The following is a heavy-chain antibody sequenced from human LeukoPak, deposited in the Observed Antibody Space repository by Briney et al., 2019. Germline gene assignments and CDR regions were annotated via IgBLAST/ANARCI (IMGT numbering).Heavy chain of an antibody. J-gene: IGHJ4*02. CDR1: GGSISTSSYY. V-gene: IGHV4-39*01. Sequence: SETLSLTCTVSGGSISTSSYYWGWIRQPPGKGLEWIGSIYYSRSTYYNPSLKSRVTISVDTSKNQFSLKLSSVTAADTAVYYCARLPSSGWYGGARMGREKRYYFDYWGQGTLVTVSS. D-gene: IGHD6-19*01. CDR3: ARLPSSGWYGGARMGREKRYYFDY. CDR2: IYYSRST.